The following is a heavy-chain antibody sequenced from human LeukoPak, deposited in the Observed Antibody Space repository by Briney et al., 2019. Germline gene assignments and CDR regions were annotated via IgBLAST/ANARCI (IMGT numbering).Heavy chain of an antibody. J-gene: IGHJ4*02. D-gene: IGHD2-21*02. CDR1: GYSISSGDW. V-gene: IGHV4-28*03. Sequence: SETLSLTCAVSGYSISSGDWWGWIRQPPGKGLAWIGYIYSGGNTHYNPSLKSRVTLSVDTSKNQFSLKLSSVTAADTAVYYCARGPPYIVVVTAIGFFDYWGQGTLVTVSS. CDR2: IYSGGNT. CDR3: ARGPPYIVVVTAIGFFDY.